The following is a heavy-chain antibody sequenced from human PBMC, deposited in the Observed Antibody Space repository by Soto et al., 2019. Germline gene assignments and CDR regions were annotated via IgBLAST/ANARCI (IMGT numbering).Heavy chain of an antibody. CDR3: ARHPSDFWFDP. Sequence: QLQLQESGPGLVKPSETLSLTCSVSGGSISSSSYFWGWIRQPPGKGLEWIGSIYYSGSTYYNPYLKSRVTVSVDTSKNQFSLKLSSVTAADTAVYYCARHPSDFWFDPWGQGTLVTVSS. CDR2: IYYSGST. CDR1: GGSISSSSYF. D-gene: IGHD2-21*02. J-gene: IGHJ5*02. V-gene: IGHV4-39*01.